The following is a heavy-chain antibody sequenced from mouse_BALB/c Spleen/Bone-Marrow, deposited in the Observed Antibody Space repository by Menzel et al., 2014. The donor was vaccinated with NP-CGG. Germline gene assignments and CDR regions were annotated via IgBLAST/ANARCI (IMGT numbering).Heavy chain of an antibody. Sequence: DVMLVESGGGLVKPGGSLKLSCAASGFTFGSYTMSWVRRTPEKRLEWVATISSGGSYTYYPDSVKGRFTISRDNAKNTLYLQMSSLKSEDTAMYYCTRDGKGNYDYAMDYWGQGTSVTVSS. CDR1: GFTFGSYT. D-gene: IGHD2-1*01. CDR2: ISSGGSYT. V-gene: IGHV5-6-4*01. J-gene: IGHJ4*01. CDR3: TRDGKGNYDYAMDY.